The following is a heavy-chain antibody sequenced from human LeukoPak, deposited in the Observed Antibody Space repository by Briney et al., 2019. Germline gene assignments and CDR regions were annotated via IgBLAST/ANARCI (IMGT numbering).Heavy chain of an antibody. CDR3: ARGTKGITGAPSDY. D-gene: IGHD1-20*01. Sequence: PSETLSLTCTVSGGSISSDIYYWNWIRQPAGKGLEWIGRIYTSGSTNYNPSLKSRVTISVDTSNNLFSLKLSSVTAADTAVYYCARGTKGITGAPSDYWGQGTLVTVSS. J-gene: IGHJ4*02. CDR2: IYTSGST. V-gene: IGHV4-61*02. CDR1: GGSISSDIYY.